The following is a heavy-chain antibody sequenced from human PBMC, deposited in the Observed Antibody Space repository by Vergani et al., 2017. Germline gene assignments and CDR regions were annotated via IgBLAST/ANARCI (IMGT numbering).Heavy chain of an antibody. CDR1: GFTFIMHA. J-gene: IGHJ5*01. D-gene: IGHD5-12*01. V-gene: IGHV3-23*01. Sequence: EVQLLESGGDLVQPGGSLRLSCAASGFTFIMHAMSWVRQAPGTGLELVSTLSASDLRTHYADTVKGRFTISRGNSKNTLYLERNSLRGDETAIYYCVRARCSGPCFMSNWFDSGGQGTLVTVSS. CDR2: LSASDLRT. CDR3: VRARCSGPCFMSNWFDS.